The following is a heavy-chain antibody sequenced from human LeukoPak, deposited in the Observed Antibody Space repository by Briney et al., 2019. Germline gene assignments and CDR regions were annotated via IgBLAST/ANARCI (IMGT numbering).Heavy chain of an antibody. CDR2: ISWNSGTI. CDR1: GFTFDDYA. CDR3: ARDPNYDILTGYHNENYFDY. J-gene: IGHJ4*02. D-gene: IGHD3-9*01. V-gene: IGHV3-9*01. Sequence: PGRSLRLSCAASGFTFDDYAMHWVRQAPGKGLEWVSGISWNSGTIYYADSVKGRFTISRDNAKNSLYLQMNSLRAEDTAVYYCARDPNYDILTGYHNENYFDYWGQGTLVTVSS.